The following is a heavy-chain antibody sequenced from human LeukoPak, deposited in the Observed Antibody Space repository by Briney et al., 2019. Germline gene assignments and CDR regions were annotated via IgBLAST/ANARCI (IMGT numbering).Heavy chain of an antibody. CDR2: IKSKTDGGTT. CDR1: GFTFSNAW. CDR3: TTHYEEMATTYYFDY. D-gene: IGHD5-24*01. Sequence: GGSLRLSCAASGFTFSNAWMSWVRQAPGKGLEWVGRIKSKTDGGTTDYAAPVKGRFTISRDDSKNTLYLQMNSLKTEDTAVYYCTTHYEEMATTYYFDYWGQGTLVTVSS. V-gene: IGHV3-15*01. J-gene: IGHJ4*02.